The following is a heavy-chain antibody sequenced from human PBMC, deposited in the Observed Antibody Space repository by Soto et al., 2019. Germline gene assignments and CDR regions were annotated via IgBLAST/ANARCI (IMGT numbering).Heavy chain of an antibody. CDR3: ARVGRSSDCSSTSCLLKGFDY. Sequence: GGSLRLSCAASGFTFSDHYMDWVRQAPGKGLEWVGRTRNKANSYTTEYAASVKGRFTISRDDSKNSLYLQMNSLKTEDTAVYYCARVGRSSDCSSTSCLLKGFDYWGQGTLVTVSS. D-gene: IGHD2-2*01. CDR1: GFTFSDHY. V-gene: IGHV3-72*01. J-gene: IGHJ4*02. CDR2: TRNKANSYTT.